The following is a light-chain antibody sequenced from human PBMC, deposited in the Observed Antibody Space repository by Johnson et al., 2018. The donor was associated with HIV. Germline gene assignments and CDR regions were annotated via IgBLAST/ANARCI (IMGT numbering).Light chain of an antibody. Sequence: QSVLTQPPSVSAAPGQRVTISCSGSSSNIGNDSVSWYQQLPGTAPELLIYENNRRPSGIPDRFSGSKSGTSATLGITGLQTGDEADYYCGTWDSSLSAGPYVFGNGTKVTVL. J-gene: IGLJ1*01. V-gene: IGLV1-51*02. CDR1: SSNIGNDS. CDR2: ENN. CDR3: GTWDSSLSAGPYV.